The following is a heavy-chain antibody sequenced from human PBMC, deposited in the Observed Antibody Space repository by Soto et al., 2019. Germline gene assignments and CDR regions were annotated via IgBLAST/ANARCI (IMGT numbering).Heavy chain of an antibody. V-gene: IGHV3-23*01. Sequence: VGSLRLGCTASGVTFSSYGMGWVSQARGKGLQWVSTIRGDGGQTHYTDSVKGRFSISRDNSKNTVYLQMDSLRAEDTVMYFCARDVGLDSDDFFAYWGQGTQVTVSS. CDR3: ARDVGLDSDDFFAY. J-gene: IGHJ4*02. CDR1: GVTFSSYG. D-gene: IGHD3-9*01. CDR2: IRGDGGQT.